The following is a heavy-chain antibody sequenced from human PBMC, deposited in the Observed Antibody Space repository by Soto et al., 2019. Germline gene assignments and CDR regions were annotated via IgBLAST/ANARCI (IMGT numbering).Heavy chain of an antibody. Sequence: QVQLVASGGGVVQPGRSLRLSCAASGFTFSNYGMHWVRQAPGKGLEWVAVISYDGSNKYYADSVKGRFTISRDNSKNTVYLQMNSLRAEDTAVYYCAKDRLDRDYYGSYGMDIWGQGTTVTVSS. V-gene: IGHV3-30*18. CDR2: ISYDGSNK. D-gene: IGHD3-10*01. CDR3: AKDRLDRDYYGSYGMDI. J-gene: IGHJ6*02. CDR1: GFTFSNYG.